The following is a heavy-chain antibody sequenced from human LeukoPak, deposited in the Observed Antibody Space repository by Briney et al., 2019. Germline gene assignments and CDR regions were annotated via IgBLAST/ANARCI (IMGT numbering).Heavy chain of an antibody. D-gene: IGHD6-19*01. V-gene: IGHV3-23*01. CDR1: GFTFGSFA. CDR2: ISGSGGST. J-gene: IGHJ4*02. Sequence: PGGSLELSCAASGFTFGSFAMSGVGQAPGRGLEWASTISGSGGSTYYADSVKGRFTISRDDSKNTLYLQMNSLRAEDTAVYYCAKDQHSSAWYIADYWGQGTLVTVSS. CDR3: AKDQHSSAWYIADY.